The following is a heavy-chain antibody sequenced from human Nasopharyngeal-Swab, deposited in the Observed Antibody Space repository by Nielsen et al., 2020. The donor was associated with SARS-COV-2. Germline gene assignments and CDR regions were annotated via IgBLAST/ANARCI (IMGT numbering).Heavy chain of an antibody. Sequence: GGSLRFSCAASGLSFSEFWMYWVRQAPGKGLEWVASINKDGSEKYYGDSVRGRFTTSRDNAENSLSLQMNSLRGEDTAVYYCARDRGYYAFDYWGQGTLVTVSS. CDR1: GLSFSEFW. J-gene: IGHJ4*02. V-gene: IGHV3-7*01. CDR3: ARDRGYYAFDY. CDR2: INKDGSEK. D-gene: IGHD5-12*01.